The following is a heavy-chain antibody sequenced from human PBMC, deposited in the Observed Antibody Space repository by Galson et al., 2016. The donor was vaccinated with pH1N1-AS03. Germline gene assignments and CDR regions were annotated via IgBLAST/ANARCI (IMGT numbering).Heavy chain of an antibody. D-gene: IGHD3-22*01. J-gene: IGHJ4*02. CDR3: ARRSRDDGSGYYTDYDYFDL. CDR1: GFTFTNYL. V-gene: IGHV3-7*03. CDR2: IKHDGGEQ. Sequence: SLRLSCAASGFTFTNYLMTWVRQAPGQGLEWVGNIKHDGGEQYYVDSVKGRFTISRDNAKNSLYLQMNSLRLEDPAWYFCARRSRDDGSGYYTDYDYFDLWGQGTLVTVSS.